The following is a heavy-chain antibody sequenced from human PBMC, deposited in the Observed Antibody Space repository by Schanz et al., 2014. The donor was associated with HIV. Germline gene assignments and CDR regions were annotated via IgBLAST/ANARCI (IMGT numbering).Heavy chain of an antibody. CDR3: AKSEGSLWFGELPSGFDL. CDR1: GFSLSVYA. V-gene: IGHV3-21*04. J-gene: IGHJ2*01. Sequence: VQLAESGGGVVQPGGSLRLSCAASGFSLSVYAMNWVRQAPGKGLEWVSSIDSSSSYKYYADSVKGRFTISRDNAKNSLYLQMNSLRAEDTALYFCAKSEGSLWFGELPSGFDLWGRGIVVTVSS. CDR2: IDSSSSYK. D-gene: IGHD3-10*01.